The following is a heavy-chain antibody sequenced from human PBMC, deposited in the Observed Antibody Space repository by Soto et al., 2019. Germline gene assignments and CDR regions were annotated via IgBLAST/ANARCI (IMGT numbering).Heavy chain of an antibody. CDR2: VSYGGST. V-gene: IGHV4-30-4*01. CDR3: ARVTDYGNNSYYFDS. J-gene: IGHJ4*02. Sequence: TLSLTCTVSGDSFSRGDYFWSWIRQPPGKGLEWIGYVSYGGSTFYNPSLKSRITISVDTSKTQFSLKLSSVTAADTALYYCARVTDYGNNSYYFDSWGQGTLVTVSS. CDR1: GDSFSRGDYF. D-gene: IGHD3-10*01.